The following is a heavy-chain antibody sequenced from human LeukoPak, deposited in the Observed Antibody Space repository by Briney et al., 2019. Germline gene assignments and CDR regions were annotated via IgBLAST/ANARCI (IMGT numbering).Heavy chain of an antibody. CDR2: IKQDGSEK. CDR1: GFTFSSYW. D-gene: IGHD3-22*01. V-gene: IGHV3-7*01. J-gene: IGHJ6*03. CDR3: ASERDDSSGYYYYYYYYMDV. Sequence: GGSLRPSCAASGFTFSSYWMSWVRQAPGKGLEWVANIKQDGSEKYYVDSVKGRFTISRDNAKNSLYLQMNSLRAEDTAVYYCASERDDSSGYYYYYYYYMDVWGKGTTVTISS.